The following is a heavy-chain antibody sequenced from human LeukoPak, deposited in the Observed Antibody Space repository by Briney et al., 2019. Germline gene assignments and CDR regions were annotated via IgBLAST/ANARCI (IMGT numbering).Heavy chain of an antibody. J-gene: IGHJ2*01. CDR1: GFTFSSYS. Sequence: GGSLRLSCVASGFTFSSYSLTWVRQTPEKGLAWVSIIGGPGAPTFYADSAEGRFTISRDNSKNTVYLQMNSLRAEDTALYFCARGATRATRHFDLWGRGTLVTVSS. CDR2: IGGPGAPT. D-gene: IGHD2-15*01. CDR3: ARGATRATRHFDL. V-gene: IGHV3-23*01.